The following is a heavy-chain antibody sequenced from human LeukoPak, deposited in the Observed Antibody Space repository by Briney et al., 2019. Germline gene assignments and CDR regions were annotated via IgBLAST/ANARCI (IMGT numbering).Heavy chain of an antibody. Sequence: ASVKVSCKASGYTFTTYGISWVRQAPGQGLEWMGWISAYNGNTNYAQKLQGRVTMTTDTSTSTAYMELRSLRSDDTAVYYCARALWFGDLAPQAKRIYYYYSYMDVWGKGTTVTISS. CDR2: ISAYNGNT. D-gene: IGHD3-10*01. CDR1: GYTFTTYG. J-gene: IGHJ6*03. V-gene: IGHV1-18*01. CDR3: ARALWFGDLAPQAKRIYYYYSYMDV.